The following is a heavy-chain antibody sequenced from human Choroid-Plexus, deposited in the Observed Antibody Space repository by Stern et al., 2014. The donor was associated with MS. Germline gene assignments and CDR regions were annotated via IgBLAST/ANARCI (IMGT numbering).Heavy chain of an antibody. D-gene: IGHD2/OR15-2a*01. J-gene: IGHJ5*02. CDR3: AKDRQYLTYFFDH. V-gene: IGHV3-30*18. Sequence: VQLVESGGGVVQPGRTLRLSCVASGFTLGSCAMHWVRQAPGKGLEWVGGVSDYGNNKYYADSVKGRFTISRDNSQNTLYMQMSSLRPEDTAVYYGAKDRQYLTYFFDHWGQGSLVTVSS. CDR2: VSDYGNNK. CDR1: GFTLGSCA.